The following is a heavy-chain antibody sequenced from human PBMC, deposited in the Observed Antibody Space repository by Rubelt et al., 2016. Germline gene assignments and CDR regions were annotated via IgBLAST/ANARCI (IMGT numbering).Heavy chain of an antibody. CDR3: ARVLGAARPVWYFDL. J-gene: IGHJ2*01. CDR2: IYYSGST. V-gene: IGHV4-61*01. D-gene: IGHD6-6*01. Sequence: QLQLQESGPGLVKPSETLSLSCTVSGGSVSRSSYLWGWVRQLPGKRLEWIGYIYYSGSTNYNPSLKSRVTISVDTSKNQFSLKRSSVTAADTAVYYCARVLGAARPVWYFDLWGRGTLVTVSS. CDR1: GGSVSRSSYL.